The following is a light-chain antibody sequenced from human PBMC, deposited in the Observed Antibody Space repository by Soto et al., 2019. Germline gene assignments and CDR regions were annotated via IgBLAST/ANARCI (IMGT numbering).Light chain of an antibody. CDR3: LQHKDYPYT. CDR1: QDIRSD. V-gene: IGKV1-17*01. Sequence: DIQMTQSPSSLSASVGDRVTITYRASQDIRSDLGWYQQKPGKAPKRLIYAASRLQSGVPSRFSAGGSGTEFILTISSLQPEDFATYYCLQHKDYPYTFGQGTKVEIK. J-gene: IGKJ2*01. CDR2: AAS.